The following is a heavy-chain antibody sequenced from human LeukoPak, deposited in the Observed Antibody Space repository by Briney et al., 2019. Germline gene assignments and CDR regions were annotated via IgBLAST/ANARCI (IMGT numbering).Heavy chain of an antibody. CDR1: GFTFSSYA. J-gene: IGHJ4*02. CDR3: AKDLRSSADSKMGAADY. D-gene: IGHD1-26*01. Sequence: GGSLRLSCAASGFTFSSYAMSWVRQAPGKGLEWVSAINGSGGRIYYADSVKGRFTISRDSSKNTLYLQMNSLRAEDTAVYYCAKDLRSSADSKMGAADYWGQGTLVTVSS. V-gene: IGHV3-23*01. CDR2: INGSGGRI.